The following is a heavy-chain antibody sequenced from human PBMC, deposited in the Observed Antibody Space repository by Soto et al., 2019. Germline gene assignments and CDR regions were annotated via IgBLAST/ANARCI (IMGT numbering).Heavy chain of an antibody. CDR2: ISYDGSNK. V-gene: IGHV3-30*18. D-gene: IGHD1-26*01. CDR1: GFTFSSYG. CDR3: AKAVFKGATLDY. J-gene: IGHJ4*02. Sequence: QVQLVESGGGVVQPGRSLRLSCAASGFTFSSYGMHWVRQAPGKWLEWVAVISYDGSNKYYADSVKGRFTISRDNSKNTLYLQMNSLRAEDTAVYYCAKAVFKGATLDYWGQGTLVTVSS.